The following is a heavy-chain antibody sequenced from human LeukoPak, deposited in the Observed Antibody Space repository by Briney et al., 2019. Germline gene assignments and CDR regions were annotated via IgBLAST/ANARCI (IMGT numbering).Heavy chain of an antibody. J-gene: IGHJ4*02. CDR3: AGSGEAAHTYYFDY. D-gene: IGHD2-15*01. V-gene: IGHV3-33*01. CDR1: GFTFSSYG. CDR2: IWYDGSNK. Sequence: GGSLRLSCAASGFTFSSYGMHWVRQAPGKGLEWVAVIWYDGSNKYYADSVKGRFTISRDNSKNTLYLQMNSLRAEDTAVYYCAGSGEAAHTYYFDYWGQGTMVTVSS.